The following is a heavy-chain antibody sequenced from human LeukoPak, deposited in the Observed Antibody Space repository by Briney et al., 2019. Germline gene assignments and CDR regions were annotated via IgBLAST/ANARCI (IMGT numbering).Heavy chain of an antibody. V-gene: IGHV4-59*12. J-gene: IGHJ4*02. Sequence: SETLSLTCTVSGGFISSYYWSWIRQSPGKGLEWIGYIYYTGSTNYNPSLRSRVTISVDTSKNQFSLKLSSVTAADTAVYYCASMLVVGFYNYWGQGTLVTVSS. CDR2: IYYTGST. CDR1: GGFISSYY. CDR3: ASMLVVGFYNY. D-gene: IGHD3-22*01.